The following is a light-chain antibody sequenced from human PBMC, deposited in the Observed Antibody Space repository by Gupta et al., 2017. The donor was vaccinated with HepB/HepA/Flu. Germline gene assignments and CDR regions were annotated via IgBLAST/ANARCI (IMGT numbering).Light chain of an antibody. Sequence: QSGLTQSRSVSASPGQSVTISCTGTTNDIGLYDYISWYQQRPGEVPRLILYDVSKRPTGISERFSGSKSGNAASLTISALQPDDEGDYFCCSYPGNNIHVFGSGTAVTVL. CDR3: CSYPGNNIHV. V-gene: IGLV2-11*01. CDR1: TNDIGLYDY. J-gene: IGLJ1*01. CDR2: DVS.